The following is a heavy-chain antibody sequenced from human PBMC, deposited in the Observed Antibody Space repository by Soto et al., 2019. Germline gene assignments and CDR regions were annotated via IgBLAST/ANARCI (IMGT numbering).Heavy chain of an antibody. CDR2: IKPDGSET. CDR1: GCPFISYW. CDR3: ARGSYQFDY. J-gene: IGHJ4*02. V-gene: IGHV3-7*01. Sequence: GGSLRLSCAASGCPFISYWMTWFRQPPGKGLEWVANIKPDGSETDYVDSVKGRFTISRDNARNSVYLQMNSLTAEDTAVFHCARGSYQFDYWGQGALVTVSS. D-gene: IGHD3-16*02.